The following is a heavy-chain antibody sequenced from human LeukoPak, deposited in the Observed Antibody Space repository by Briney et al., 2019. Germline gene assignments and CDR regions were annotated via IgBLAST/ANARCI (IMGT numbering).Heavy chain of an antibody. D-gene: IGHD1-26*01. Sequence: PGGSLRLSCAASGFTFSTYNMNWVRQAPGKGLEWVSSITSSSTYIYYADSVKGRFTISRDNAKNSLSLQMNSLRAEDTAIYYCARDPYNGNYGDYYYYYMDVWGKGTTVTISS. CDR3: ARDPYNGNYGDYYYYYMDV. CDR1: GFTFSTYN. J-gene: IGHJ6*03. V-gene: IGHV3-21*01. CDR2: ITSSSTYI.